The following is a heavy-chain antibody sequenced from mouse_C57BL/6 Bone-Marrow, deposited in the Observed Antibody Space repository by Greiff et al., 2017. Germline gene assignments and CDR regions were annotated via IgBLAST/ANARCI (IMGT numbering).Heavy chain of an antibody. CDR1: GYTFTSYW. CDR2: IPPNSGST. D-gene: IGHD1-1*01. V-gene: IGHV1-64*01. CDR3: APITTVVPGFAS. Sequence: QVQLQQPGAELVKPGASVKLSCKASGYTFTSYWMHWVKQRPGQGLEWIGMIPPNSGSTNYNEKFKSKATLTVDNASSTAYVQLSSLTSETSAVYYCAPITTVVPGFASWGQGTLVTVSA. J-gene: IGHJ3*01.